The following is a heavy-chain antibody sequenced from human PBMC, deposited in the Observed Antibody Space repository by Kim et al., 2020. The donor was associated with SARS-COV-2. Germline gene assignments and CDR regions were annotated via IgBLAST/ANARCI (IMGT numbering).Heavy chain of an antibody. J-gene: IGHJ4*02. D-gene: IGHD3-3*01. Sequence: ASVKVSCKASGYTFTSYAMNWVRQAPGQGLEWMGWINTNTGNPTYAQGFTGRFVFSLDTSVSTAYLQISSLKAEDTAVYYCARDTDYDFWSGSRLGDWGQGTLVTVSS. CDR3: ARDTDYDFWSGSRLGD. V-gene: IGHV7-4-1*02. CDR2: INTNTGNP. CDR1: GYTFTSYA.